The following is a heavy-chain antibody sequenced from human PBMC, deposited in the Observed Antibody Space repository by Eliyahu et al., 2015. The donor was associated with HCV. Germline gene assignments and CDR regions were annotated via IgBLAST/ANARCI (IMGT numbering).Heavy chain of an antibody. CDR2: MYFRWET. V-gene: IGHV4-31*03. J-gene: IGHJ6*02. CDR3: ARAPLTTAGSGMDV. D-gene: IGHD3-3*01. Sequence: QVQLQESGPGLVKPSQTLSLTCTVSGGSISSGGYYWSWIRQPPGKGLEWIGYMYFRWETHHNPSLKSRVTISVDTSKNQFSLKLSSVTAADTAVYYCARAPLTTAGSGMDVWGQGTTVTVSS. CDR1: GGSISSGGYY.